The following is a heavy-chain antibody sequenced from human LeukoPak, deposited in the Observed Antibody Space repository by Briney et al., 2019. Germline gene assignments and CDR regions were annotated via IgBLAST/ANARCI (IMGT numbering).Heavy chain of an antibody. J-gene: IGHJ3*02. CDR2: IDYRGST. CDR3: ARSRSGYSYDHAAFDI. V-gene: IGHV4-59*01. CDR1: DGSISNYY. D-gene: IGHD5-18*01. Sequence: SETLSVTCTVSDGSISNYYWSWIRQPPGTGLEWLAYIDYRGSTTYNPSLKSRVTISVDTSRNQFSLKLSSVTAADTAVYYCARSRSGYSYDHAAFDIWGHGTMVTVSS.